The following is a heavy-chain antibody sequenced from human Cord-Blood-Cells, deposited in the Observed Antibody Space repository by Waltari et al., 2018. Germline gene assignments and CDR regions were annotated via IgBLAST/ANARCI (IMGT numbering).Heavy chain of an antibody. CDR1: GFTFSSYS. J-gene: IGHJ2*01. CDR2: ISSSSSYK. D-gene: IGHD7-27*01. Sequence: EVQLVESGGGLVKPGGSLRLSCAASGFTFSSYSMNWVRQAPGKGLEWVSSISSSSSYKYYADSVKGRFTISRDNAKNSLYLQMNSLRAEDTAVYYCARGLGTYWYFDLWGRGTLVTVSS. V-gene: IGHV3-21*01. CDR3: ARGLGTYWYFDL.